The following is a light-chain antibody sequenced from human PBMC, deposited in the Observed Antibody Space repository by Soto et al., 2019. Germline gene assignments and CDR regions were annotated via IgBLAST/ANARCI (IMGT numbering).Light chain of an antibody. CDR3: QQYNSWPIT. CDR1: QSINTD. Sequence: EILMTQSPGTLSVSPGERATLSCRASQSINTDLAWYQQKPGQAPRLLIFRASTRATGVPARFSGSGSGTEFTLTFSSLQSEDFAVYFCQQYNSWPITFGQGTRLQIK. V-gene: IGKV3-15*01. J-gene: IGKJ5*01. CDR2: RAS.